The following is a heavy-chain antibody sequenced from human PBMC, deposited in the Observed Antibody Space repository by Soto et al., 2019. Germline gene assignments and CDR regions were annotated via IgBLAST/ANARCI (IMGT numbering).Heavy chain of an antibody. CDR3: AKVGGIAVAGTLDWFDP. V-gene: IGHV3-23*01. D-gene: IGHD6-19*01. CDR2: ISGSGGST. J-gene: IGHJ5*02. Sequence: EVQLLESGGGLVQPGGSLRLSCAASGFTFSSYAMSWVRPATGQGLEWVSAISGSGGSTYYADSVKCRFTISRDNSKNTLSLQMNSLRAEDTAVYYCAKVGGIAVAGTLDWFDPWGPGSLVAVSS. CDR1: GFTFSSYA.